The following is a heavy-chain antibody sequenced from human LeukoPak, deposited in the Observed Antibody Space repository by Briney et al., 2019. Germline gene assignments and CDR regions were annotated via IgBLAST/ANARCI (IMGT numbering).Heavy chain of an antibody. J-gene: IGHJ4*02. CDR3: AKDLDRSGWSNYFDY. CDR1: GFTFSSYG. D-gene: IGHD6-19*01. CDR2: IWYDGSNK. Sequence: GGSLRLSCAASGFTFSSYGMHWVRQAPGKGLERVALIWYDGSNKYYADSVEGRFTISRDNSKNTPYLQMNSLRAEDTAVYYCAKDLDRSGWSNYFDYWGQGTLVTVSS. V-gene: IGHV3-33*06.